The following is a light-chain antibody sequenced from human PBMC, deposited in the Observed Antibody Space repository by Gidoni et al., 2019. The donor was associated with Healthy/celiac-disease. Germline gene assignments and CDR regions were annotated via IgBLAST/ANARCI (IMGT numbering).Light chain of an antibody. V-gene: IGKV1-5*03. CDR2: KAS. J-gene: IGKJ1*01. CDR3: QQSGT. Sequence: DLQMTQSPSTLSASVGDRVTITCRASQSISSWLAWYQQKPGKAPKLLISKASSLESGVPSRFSGSGSGTEFTLTISSLQPDDFATYYCQQSGTFGQGTKVEIK. CDR1: QSISSW.